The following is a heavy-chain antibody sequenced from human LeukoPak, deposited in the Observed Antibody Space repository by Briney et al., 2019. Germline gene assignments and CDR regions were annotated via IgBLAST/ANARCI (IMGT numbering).Heavy chain of an antibody. Sequence: ASVTVSCKASGGTFSSYAISWVRQAPGQGLEWVGGIIPIFGTANYAQKFQGRVTITADKSTSTAYMELSSLRSEDTAVYYCARERPKAAAELWYFDLWGRGTLVTVSS. J-gene: IGHJ2*01. D-gene: IGHD6-13*01. CDR3: ARERPKAAAELWYFDL. CDR2: IIPIFGTA. CDR1: GGTFSSYA. V-gene: IGHV1-69*06.